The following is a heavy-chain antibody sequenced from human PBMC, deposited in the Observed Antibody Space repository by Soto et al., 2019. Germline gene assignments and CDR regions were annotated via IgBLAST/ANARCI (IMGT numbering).Heavy chain of an antibody. CDR2: ISGSGGST. CDR1: GFTFSSYG. CDR3: AKAAGGYSYGSYFDY. Sequence: PGGSLRLSCAASGFTFSSYGMHWVRQAPGKGLEWVSAISGSGGSTYYADSVKGRFTISRDNSKNTLYLQMNSLRAEDTAVYYCAKAAGGYSYGSYFDYWGQGTLVTVSS. V-gene: IGHV3-23*01. D-gene: IGHD5-18*01. J-gene: IGHJ4*02.